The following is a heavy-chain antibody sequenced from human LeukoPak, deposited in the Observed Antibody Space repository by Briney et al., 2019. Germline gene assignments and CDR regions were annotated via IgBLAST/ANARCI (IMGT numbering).Heavy chain of an antibody. V-gene: IGHV3-21*01. Sequence: PGGSLRLSCAASGFTFSSYSMNWVRQAPGKGLEWVSSISSSSSYIYYADSVKGRFTISRGNAKNSLYLQMNSLRAEDTAVYYCAKTYVWGSYRLDYWGQGTLVTVSS. CDR2: ISSSSSYI. CDR1: GFTFSSYS. J-gene: IGHJ4*02. CDR3: AKTYVWGSYRLDY. D-gene: IGHD3-16*02.